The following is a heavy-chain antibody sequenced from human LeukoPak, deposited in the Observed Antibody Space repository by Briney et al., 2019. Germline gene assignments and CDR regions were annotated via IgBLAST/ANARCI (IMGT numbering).Heavy chain of an antibody. CDR3: ARDSYFGSGNYYIDY. Sequence: KPSETLSLTCTVSGASISSYYWSWIRQPAGKGLEWIGRGSTSGSTNYNPSLKSRVTMSVETSKNQFSLKLSSVTAADTAVYYCARDSYFGSGNYYIDYWGQGTLVTVPS. V-gene: IGHV4-4*07. CDR1: GASISSYY. CDR2: GSTSGST. D-gene: IGHD3-10*01. J-gene: IGHJ4*02.